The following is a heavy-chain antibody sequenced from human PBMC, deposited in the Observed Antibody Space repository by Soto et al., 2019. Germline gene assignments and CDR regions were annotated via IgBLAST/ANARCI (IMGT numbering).Heavy chain of an antibody. D-gene: IGHD3-10*01. J-gene: IGHJ6*04. V-gene: IGHV3-33*01. CDR1: GFTFSSYG. CDR3: ARDHPRRGFGATTGGMYV. CDR2: IWYDGSNK. Sequence: GGSLRLSCAASGFTFSSYGMHWVRQAPGKGLEWVAVIWYDGSNKYYADSVKGRFTISRDNSKNTLYLQMNSLRAEDTAVYYCARDHPRRGFGATTGGMYVWGKGTTVTVSS.